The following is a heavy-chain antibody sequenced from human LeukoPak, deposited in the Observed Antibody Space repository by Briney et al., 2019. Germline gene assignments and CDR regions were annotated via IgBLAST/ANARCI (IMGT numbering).Heavy chain of an antibody. V-gene: IGHV4-59*01. Sequence: PSETLSLTCTVSGGSINNYYWTWIRQPPGKGLEWIGYIYYSGSTNYNPSLKSRVTISVDTSKNQFSLKLSSVTAADTAVYYCAGSYYDYVWGSYRYGNNWFDPWGQGTLVTVSS. J-gene: IGHJ5*02. CDR3: AGSYYDYVWGSYRYGNNWFDP. D-gene: IGHD3-16*02. CDR1: GGSINNYY. CDR2: IYYSGST.